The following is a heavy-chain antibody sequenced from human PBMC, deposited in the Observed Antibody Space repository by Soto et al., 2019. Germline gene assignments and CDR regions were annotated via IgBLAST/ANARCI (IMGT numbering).Heavy chain of an antibody. D-gene: IGHD3-3*01. Sequence: QVQLRESGPGLVRPSETLSLSCSVSGASLNDFSWSWIRQPPGRGLEWIGYVSYSGRTTYSPSLKSRVTISLDTSNNAFSLNLTSMTAADTAIYYCARHFLGQARQRLFVDYWGQGTLATVSS. CDR1: GASLNDFS. CDR2: VSYSGRT. J-gene: IGHJ4*02. V-gene: IGHV4-59*08. CDR3: ARHFLGQARQRLFVDY.